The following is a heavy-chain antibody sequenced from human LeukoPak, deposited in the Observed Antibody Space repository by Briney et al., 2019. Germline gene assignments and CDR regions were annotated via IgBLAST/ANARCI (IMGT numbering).Heavy chain of an antibody. CDR1: GFTFSSYG. CDR2: IKQDGSEK. D-gene: IGHD6-19*01. V-gene: IGHV3-7*01. CDR3: ARGGGIAVDDAFDI. J-gene: IGHJ3*02. Sequence: GGSLRLSCAASGFTFSSYGMHWVRQAPGKGLEWVANIKQDGSEKYYVDSVKGRFTISRDNAKNSLYLQMNSLRAEDTAVYYCARGGGIAVDDAFDIWGQGTMVTVSS.